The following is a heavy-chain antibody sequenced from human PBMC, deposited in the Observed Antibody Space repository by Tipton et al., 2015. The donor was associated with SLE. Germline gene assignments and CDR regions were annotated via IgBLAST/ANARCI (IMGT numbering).Heavy chain of an antibody. CDR1: GGSFSGYY. V-gene: IGHV4-34*01. D-gene: IGHD6-13*01. CDR3: ARHVAIAAAGYYYYYGMDV. Sequence: TLSLTCAVYGGSFSGYYWSWIRQPPGKGLEWIGEINPSGSTNYNPSLKSRVTISVDTSKNQFSLKLSSVTAADTAVYYCARHVAIAAAGYYYYYGMDVWGQGTTVTVSS. J-gene: IGHJ6*02. CDR2: INPSGST.